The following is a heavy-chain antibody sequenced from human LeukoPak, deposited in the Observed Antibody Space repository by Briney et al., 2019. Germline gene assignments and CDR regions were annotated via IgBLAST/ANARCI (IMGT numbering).Heavy chain of an antibody. Sequence: GGSLRLSCAASGFTFSSYSVNWVRQAPGKGLEWVSYISSSSSTIYYADSVKGRFTISRDNAKNSLYLQMNSLRAEDTAVYYCARDNSDYDSSFFDYWGQGTLVTVSS. CDR2: ISSSSSTI. D-gene: IGHD3-22*01. J-gene: IGHJ4*02. CDR3: ARDNSDYDSSFFDY. V-gene: IGHV3-48*01. CDR1: GFTFSSYS.